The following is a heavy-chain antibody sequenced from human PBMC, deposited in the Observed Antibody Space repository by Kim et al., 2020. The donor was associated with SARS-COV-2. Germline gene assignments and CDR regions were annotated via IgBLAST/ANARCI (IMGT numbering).Heavy chain of an antibody. Sequence: SETLSLTCNVSSGSISSSSYYWGWIRQPPGQGLEWIGSIYYSGSTYSNPSLKSRVTIAVDTSKNQFSLKLSSVTAADTAVYHCAKTGNGMNDWGQGTTVTVSS. CDR2: IYYSGST. CDR1: SGSISSSSYY. V-gene: IGHV4-39*01. D-gene: IGHD6-13*01. J-gene: IGHJ6*02. CDR3: AKTGNGMND.